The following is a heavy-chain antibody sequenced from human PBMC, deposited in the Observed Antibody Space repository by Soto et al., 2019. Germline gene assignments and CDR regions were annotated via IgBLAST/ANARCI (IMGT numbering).Heavy chain of an antibody. J-gene: IGHJ3*02. CDR2: VKGDGSGT. Sequence: EVQLVESGGDLVHPGGSLRLSCAASESTFRGYWMHWVRQAPGKGLVWVSRVKGDGSGTIYGDSVKGRFTVSRENPKNTLLRQMNSLRVDDTAIYYCASVSSHHAFYIWGQGTRVTVSS. V-gene: IGHV3-74*01. CDR1: ESTFRGYW. CDR3: ASVSSHHAFYI.